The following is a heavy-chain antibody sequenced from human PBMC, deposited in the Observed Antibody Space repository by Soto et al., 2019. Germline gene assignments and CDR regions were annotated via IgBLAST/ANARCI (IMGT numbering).Heavy chain of an antibody. D-gene: IGHD6-13*01. CDR2: ISGSGDST. CDR1: GFTFSSYA. V-gene: IGHV3-23*01. Sequence: RLSCAASGFTFSSYAMSWVRQAPGKGLEWVAAISGSGDSTYYADSVKGRFTISRDNSKNTLYLQMNSLRAEDTAVYYCAKADSSNWSYNWFAPWGQGTLVTVSS. CDR3: AKADSSNWSYNWFAP. J-gene: IGHJ5*02.